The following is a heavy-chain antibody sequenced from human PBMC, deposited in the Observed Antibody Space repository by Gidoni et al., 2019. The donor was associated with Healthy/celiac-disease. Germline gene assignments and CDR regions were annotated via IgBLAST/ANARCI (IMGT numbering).Heavy chain of an antibody. J-gene: IGHJ4*02. CDR3: ARHGYSSGWPPDYFEY. CDR1: GGSTSSSSYY. CDR2: IYYSGST. V-gene: IGHV4-39*01. Sequence: QLQLQESGPGLVKPSETLSLPCTVPGGSTSSSSYYWGWIRQPPGKGLEWIGSIYYSGSTYYNPSLKSRVTISVDTSKNQFSLKLSSVTAADTAVYYCARHGYSSGWPPDYFEYWGQGILVTVSS. D-gene: IGHD6-19*01.